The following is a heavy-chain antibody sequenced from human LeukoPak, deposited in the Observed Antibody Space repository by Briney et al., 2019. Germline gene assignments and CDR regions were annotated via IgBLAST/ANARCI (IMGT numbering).Heavy chain of an antibody. V-gene: IGHV4-4*02. D-gene: IGHD5-24*01. CDR1: GGSISSSNW. CDR3: ARGVEMAPPGYFDY. J-gene: IGHJ4*02. Sequence: SGTLSLTCAVSGGSISSSNWWSWVRQPPGKGLEWIGEIYHSGSTNYNPSLKSRVTISVDKSKNQFSLKLSSVTAADTAVYYCARGVEMAPPGYFDYWGQGTLVTVSS. CDR2: IYHSGST.